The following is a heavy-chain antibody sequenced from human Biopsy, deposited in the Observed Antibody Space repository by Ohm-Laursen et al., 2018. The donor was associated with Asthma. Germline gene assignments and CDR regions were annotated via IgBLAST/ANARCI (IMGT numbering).Heavy chain of an antibody. Sequence: TLSLTCGVYRGSLRVYVWSWIRQPPGKGLEWTGESNQGGSPTFNPSLKSRVTISRDTSKNQLSLKLRSVTAADTAVYYCASGPEWYGLDVWGQGTTVTVSS. J-gene: IGHJ6*02. CDR2: SNQGGSP. D-gene: IGHD3-3*01. V-gene: IGHV4-34*01. CDR1: RGSLRVYV. CDR3: ASGPEWYGLDV.